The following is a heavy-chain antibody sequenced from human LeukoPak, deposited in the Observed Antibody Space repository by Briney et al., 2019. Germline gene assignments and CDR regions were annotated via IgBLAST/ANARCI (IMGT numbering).Heavy chain of an antibody. Sequence: GGSLRLSCAASGFTFSSYSMHWVRQAPGKGLEWVSSISSTSSYIYYADSVRGRFTISRDNAKNSLYLQMNSLRAEDTAVYYCARVRGFSTRDFDYWGQGTLVTVSS. J-gene: IGHJ4*02. V-gene: IGHV3-21*01. CDR2: ISSTSSYI. CDR3: ARVRGFSTRDFDY. D-gene: IGHD6-13*01. CDR1: GFTFSSYS.